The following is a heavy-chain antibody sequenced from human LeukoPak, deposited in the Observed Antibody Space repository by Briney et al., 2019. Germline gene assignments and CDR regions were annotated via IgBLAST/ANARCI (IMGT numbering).Heavy chain of an antibody. V-gene: IGHV3-21*01. CDR1: GFTFSSYS. D-gene: IGHD2-21*01. Sequence: GGSLRLSCAASGFTFSSYSMNWVRQAPGKGLEWVSSISSSSSYIYYADSVEGRFTISRDNAKNSLYLQMNSLRAEDTAVYYCARDHSLLFDYWGQGTLVTVSS. CDR2: ISSSSSYI. J-gene: IGHJ4*02. CDR3: ARDHSLLFDY.